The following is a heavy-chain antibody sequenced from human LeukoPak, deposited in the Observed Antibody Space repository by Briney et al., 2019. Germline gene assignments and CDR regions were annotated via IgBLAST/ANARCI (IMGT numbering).Heavy chain of an antibody. CDR3: ATWTTTYLDY. Sequence: GAAVKVFCKASGYTFIRYYIHWVRQAPGQGLEWMGIVNPSGDSTNYAQKFQGRVTMTRDTSTSTVYMELSSLRSEDTAVYYCATWTTTYLDYWGQGTLVTVSS. J-gene: IGHJ4*02. D-gene: IGHD3/OR15-3a*01. V-gene: IGHV1-46*01. CDR2: VNPSGDST. CDR1: GYTFIRYY.